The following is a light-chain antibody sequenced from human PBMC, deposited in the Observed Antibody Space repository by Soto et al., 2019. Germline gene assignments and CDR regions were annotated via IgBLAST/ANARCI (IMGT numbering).Light chain of an antibody. CDR1: STDIGSYNL. CDR3: GSHRSGNSFL. V-gene: IGLV2-23*01. J-gene: IGLJ2*01. Sequence: QSALTQPASVSGSPGQSVTIFCTGTSTDIGSYNLVSWYQQPPGKAPRLLIYETTKRPSGVSDRFSGSKSGNAASLTISGLQAEDEADYNCGSHRSGNSFLFGGGTKLTVL. CDR2: ETT.